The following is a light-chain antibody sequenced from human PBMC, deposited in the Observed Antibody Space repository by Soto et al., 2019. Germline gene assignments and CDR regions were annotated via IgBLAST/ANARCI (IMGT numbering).Light chain of an antibody. J-gene: IGKJ3*01. CDR2: GAS. V-gene: IGKV3-15*01. Sequence: EIVMTQSPATLSVSPGERATLSCRASQSVSSNLAWYQQKTGQAPRLLIYGASTRATGIPARFIGSGSGTEVSLTISSLQSEDFAVYYCQQYNNWPPFTFGPGTKVDIK. CDR1: QSVSSN. CDR3: QQYNNWPPFT.